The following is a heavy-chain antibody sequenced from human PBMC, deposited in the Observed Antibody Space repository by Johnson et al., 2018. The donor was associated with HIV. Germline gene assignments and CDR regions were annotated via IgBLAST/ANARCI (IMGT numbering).Heavy chain of an antibody. CDR3: SRGAITLTQKGAFDL. Sequence: VQVVESGGVLVQSGGSLRLSCAASGFTFSNYWMTWFRHAPGQGLEWVASIIQGGSGAYYVHSVKGRLTIPRDNAQSSRYLQMSSLTADDTAVYPCSRGAITLTQKGAFDLWGQGTFVTVSS. V-gene: IGHV3-7*04. D-gene: IGHD5-12*01. CDR2: IIQGGSGA. CDR1: GFTFSNYW. J-gene: IGHJ3*01.